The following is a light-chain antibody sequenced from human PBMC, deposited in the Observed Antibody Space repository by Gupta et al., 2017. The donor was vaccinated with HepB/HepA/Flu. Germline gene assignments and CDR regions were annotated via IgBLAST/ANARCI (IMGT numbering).Light chain of an antibody. J-gene: IGLJ2*01. V-gene: IGLV2-14*03. CDR1: SSDVGASDC. Sequence: QPALTQPASVSGSPRQSITISCTGTSSDVGASDCVSWYQQHPGKAPKLIIYDVSHRPPGFSYRFSASKFGSTASLTISGLQPEDEATYYCSSYISSHSLVVFGEGTKVTVL. CDR3: SSYISSHSLVV. CDR2: DVS.